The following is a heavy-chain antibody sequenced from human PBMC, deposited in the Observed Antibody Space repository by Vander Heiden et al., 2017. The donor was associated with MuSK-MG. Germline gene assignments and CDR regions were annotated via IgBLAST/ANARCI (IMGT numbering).Heavy chain of an antibody. CDR1: GFPFRSYG. CDR3: ARDSQYSSGWPDY. D-gene: IGHD6-19*01. J-gene: IGHJ4*02. V-gene: IGHV3-33*01. Sequence: VQLVESGGGVVQPGRALRLSCAAPGFPFRSYGMHWVRQAPGKGLEWVAVIWSDGSNKFYADSVKGRFTISRDNSKNTLYLQMNSLRAEDTAVYYCARDSQYSSGWPDYWGQGTLVTVSS. CDR2: IWSDGSNK.